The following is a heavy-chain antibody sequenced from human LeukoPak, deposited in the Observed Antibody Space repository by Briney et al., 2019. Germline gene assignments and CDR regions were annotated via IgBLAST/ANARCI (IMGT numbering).Heavy chain of an antibody. CDR1: GFTFSSYG. CDR2: IWYDGSNK. CDR3: AKEGNYYDSSGYPLRGAFDI. Sequence: GGSLRLSCAASGFTFSSYGMHWVRQAPGKGLEWVAVIWYDGSNKYYADSVKGRFTISRDNSKNSLYLQMNSLRTEDTALYYCAKEGNYYDSSGYPLRGAFDIWGQGTMVPVSS. V-gene: IGHV3-33*03. J-gene: IGHJ3*02. D-gene: IGHD3-22*01.